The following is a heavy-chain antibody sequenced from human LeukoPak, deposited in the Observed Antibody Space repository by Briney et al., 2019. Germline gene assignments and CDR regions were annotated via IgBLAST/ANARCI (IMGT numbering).Heavy chain of an antibody. Sequence: GGSLRLSCTVSGFTVSSNPWSWVRQAPGKGLEWVSFIYSGGNTHYSDSMKGRFTISRDNSKNTLYLQMNSLRAEDTAVYYCAREGTWSYYYDYWGQGTLVTVSS. V-gene: IGHV3-53*01. CDR2: IYSGGNT. J-gene: IGHJ4*02. CDR1: GFTVSSNP. D-gene: IGHD1-26*01. CDR3: AREGTWSYYYDY.